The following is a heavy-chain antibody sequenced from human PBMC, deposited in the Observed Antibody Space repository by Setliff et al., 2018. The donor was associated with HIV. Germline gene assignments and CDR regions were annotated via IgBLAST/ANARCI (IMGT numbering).Heavy chain of an antibody. CDR1: GESFSGFY. J-gene: IGHJ6*02. V-gene: IGHV4-34*01. Sequence: PSETLSLTCAVYGESFSGFYWNWIRQPPGKGLEWIGEINHSGSTNYNLSLKSRVTISVDTSKNQFSLKLSSVIAADTAVYYRARIFGDQGYYYGMDVWGQGTTVTVSS. CDR2: INHSGST. D-gene: IGHD3-3*01. CDR3: ARIFGDQGYYYGMDV.